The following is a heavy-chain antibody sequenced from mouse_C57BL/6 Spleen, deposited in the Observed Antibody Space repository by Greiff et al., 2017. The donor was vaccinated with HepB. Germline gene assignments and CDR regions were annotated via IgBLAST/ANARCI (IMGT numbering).Heavy chain of an antibody. CDR1: GFNIKDDY. Sequence: VQLQQSGAELVRPGASVKLSCTASGFNIKDDYMHWVKQRPEQGLEWIGWINPENGDTEYASKFQGKATITADTSSNTAYLQLSSLTSEDTAVYYCTTGGFITTVVATDWYFDVWGTGTTVTVSS. V-gene: IGHV14-4*01. J-gene: IGHJ1*03. CDR3: TTGGFITTVVATDWYFDV. D-gene: IGHD1-1*01. CDR2: INPENGDT.